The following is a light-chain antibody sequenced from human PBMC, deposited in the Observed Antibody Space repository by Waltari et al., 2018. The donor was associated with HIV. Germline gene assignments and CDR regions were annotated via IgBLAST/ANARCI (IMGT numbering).Light chain of an antibody. CDR2: PNSDGSH. V-gene: IGLV4-69*01. Sequence: QLVLTQSPSASASLGASVKLTCTLSSGHSSYAIAWHQQQPEKGPRYLMKPNSDGSHSKGDGIPDRFSGSSSGAERHLTISSLQSEDEADYYCQTWGTVVFGGGTKLTVL. CDR3: QTWGTVV. CDR1: SGHSSYA. J-gene: IGLJ2*01.